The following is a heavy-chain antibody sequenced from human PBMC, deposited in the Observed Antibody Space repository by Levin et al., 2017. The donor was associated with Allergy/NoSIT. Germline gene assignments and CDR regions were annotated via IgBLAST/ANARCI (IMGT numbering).Heavy chain of an antibody. CDR3: ARGDTVTTDTLDY. CDR1: GFTFSSYG. D-gene: IGHD4-17*01. V-gene: IGHV3-33*01. J-gene: IGHJ4*02. Sequence: GESLKISCAASGFTFSSYGMHWVRQAPGKGLEWVAVIWYDGSNKYYADSVKGRFTISRDNSKNTLYLQMNSLRAEDTAVYYCARGDTVTTDTLDYWGQGTLVTVSS. CDR2: IWYDGSNK.